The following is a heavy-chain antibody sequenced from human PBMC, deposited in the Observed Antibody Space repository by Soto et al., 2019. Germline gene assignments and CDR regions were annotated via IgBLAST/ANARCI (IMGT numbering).Heavy chain of an antibody. CDR3: ARHDSTYYNFYGMDV. V-gene: IGHV5-51*01. D-gene: IGHD3-3*01. Sequence: GESLKSSCKRYGYIFTTYWIAWVRQMPGKGLEWMVSIHPGESDTRYSPSFQGQVTISADRSITTAYLQWSCLKASDTAMYYCARHDSTYYNFYGMDVWGQGTTVTVSS. CDR1: GYIFTTYW. J-gene: IGHJ6*02. CDR2: IHPGESDT.